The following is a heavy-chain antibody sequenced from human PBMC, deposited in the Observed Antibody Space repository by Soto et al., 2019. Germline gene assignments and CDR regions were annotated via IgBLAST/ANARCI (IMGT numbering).Heavy chain of an antibody. CDR1: SDSISSSNW. J-gene: IGHJ4*02. CDR2: IYHSGST. V-gene: IGHV4-4*02. CDR3: ATSPPRYDLLPGYFDS. D-gene: IGHD3-9*01. Sequence: SETLSLTCAVSSDSISSSNWWSWGRQSPGKGLEWIGEIYHSGSTNYNPSFRSRVTISLDKSKDQFSLKLRSVTAADTAMYYCATSPPRYDLLPGYFDSWGRGTLVTVSS.